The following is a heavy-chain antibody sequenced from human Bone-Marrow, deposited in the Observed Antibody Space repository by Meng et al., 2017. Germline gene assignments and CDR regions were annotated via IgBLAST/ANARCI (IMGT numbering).Heavy chain of an antibody. CDR2: TYYRSKWYN. CDR1: GDSVSSNSAA. J-gene: IGHJ4*02. CDR3: ATGAEGLLWFGESGFDY. Sequence: SQTLSLTCAISGDSVSSNSAAWNWIRQSPSRGLEWLGRTYYRSKWYNDYAVSVKSRITINPDTSKNQFSLQLNSVTPEDTAVYYCATGAEGLLWFGESGFDYWGQGTLVTVSS. D-gene: IGHD3-10*01. V-gene: IGHV6-1*01.